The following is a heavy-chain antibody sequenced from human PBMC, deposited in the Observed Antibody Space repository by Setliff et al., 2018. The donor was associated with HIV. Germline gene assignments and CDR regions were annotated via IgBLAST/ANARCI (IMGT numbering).Heavy chain of an antibody. D-gene: IGHD2-2*01. CDR2: MSAYNGNT. J-gene: IGHJ4*02. CDR1: GYTFTSYG. CDR3: ARVHYASFDY. Sequence: KVSCKASGYTFTSYGISWVRQAPGQGLEWMGWMSAYNGNTNYAQKFQGRVTMTTDTSTSTAYMELRSLRSDDTAVYYCARVHYASFDYWGQGTLVTVSS. V-gene: IGHV1-18*01.